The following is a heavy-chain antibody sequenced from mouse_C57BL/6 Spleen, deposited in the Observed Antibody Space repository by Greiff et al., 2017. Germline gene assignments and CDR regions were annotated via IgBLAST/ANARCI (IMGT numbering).Heavy chain of an antibody. CDR3: ARVNSNWYFDV. CDR2: IDPSDSET. D-gene: IGHD2-5*01. CDR1: GYTFTSYW. V-gene: IGHV1-52*01. Sequence: VQLQQPGAELVRPGSSVKLSCKASGYTFTSYWMHWVKQRPIQGLEWIGNIDPSDSETHYNQKFKDKATLTVDKSSSTAYMQLSRLTSEDSAVYYCARVNSNWYFDVWGTGTTVTVSS. J-gene: IGHJ1*03.